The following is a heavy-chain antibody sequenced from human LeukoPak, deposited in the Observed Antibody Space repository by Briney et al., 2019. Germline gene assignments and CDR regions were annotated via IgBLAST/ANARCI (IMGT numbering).Heavy chain of an antibody. J-gene: IGHJ3*02. D-gene: IGHD3-16*02. CDR2: ISGSGGST. CDR3: AKDMITFGGVIADAFDI. Sequence: PGGSLRLSCAASGFTFSSYAMSWVRQAPGKGLEWVSAISGSGGSTYYADSVKGRFTISRDNSKNTLYLQMNSLRAEDTAVYYCAKDMITFGGVIADAFDIWGQGTMVTVSS. CDR1: GFTFSSYA. V-gene: IGHV3-23*01.